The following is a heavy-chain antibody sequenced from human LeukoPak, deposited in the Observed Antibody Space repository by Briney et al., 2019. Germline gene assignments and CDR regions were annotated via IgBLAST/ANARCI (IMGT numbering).Heavy chain of an antibody. CDR3: ARESSIDYDFWSGYFDGGGAFDI. V-gene: IGHV3-7*01. CDR1: GFTFSSYW. J-gene: IGHJ3*02. Sequence: GGSLRLSCAASGFTFSSYWMCWVRQAPGKGLEWVANIKQDGSEKYYVDSVKGRFTISRDNAKNSLYLQMNSLRAEDTAVYYCARESSIDYDFWSGYFDGGGAFDIWGKGQWSPSLQ. CDR2: IKQDGSEK. D-gene: IGHD3-3*01.